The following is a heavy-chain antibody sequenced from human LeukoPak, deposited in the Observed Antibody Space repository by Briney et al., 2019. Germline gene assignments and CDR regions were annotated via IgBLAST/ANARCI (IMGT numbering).Heavy chain of an antibody. Sequence: SETLSLTCTVSGGSISSYYWSWLRQPPGKGLEWIGYIYYSGSTNYNPSLKSRVTISVDTYKNQFSLKLSSVTAADTAVYYCARAPYGSGSYYPYWGQGTLVTVSS. D-gene: IGHD3-10*01. CDR3: ARAPYGSGSYYPY. V-gene: IGHV4-59*01. CDR1: GGSISSYY. CDR2: IYYSGST. J-gene: IGHJ4*02.